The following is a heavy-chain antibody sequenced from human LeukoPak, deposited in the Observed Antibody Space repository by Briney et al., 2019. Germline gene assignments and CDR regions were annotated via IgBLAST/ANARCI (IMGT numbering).Heavy chain of an antibody. CDR3: AKATVIPGVTMVRGVIAFDY. J-gene: IGHJ4*02. D-gene: IGHD3-10*01. CDR2: ISGSGGST. CDR1: GFTFSSYG. Sequence: PGGSLRLSCAASGFTFSSYGMSWVRQAPGKGLEWVSAISGSGGSTYYADSVKGRFTISRDNSKNTLYLQMNSLRAEDTAVYYCAKATVIPGVTMVRGVIAFDYWGQGTLVTVSS. V-gene: IGHV3-23*01.